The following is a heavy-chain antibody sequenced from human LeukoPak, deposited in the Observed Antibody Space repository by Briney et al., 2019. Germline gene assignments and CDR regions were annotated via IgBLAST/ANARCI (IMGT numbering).Heavy chain of an antibody. CDR2: IYPGDSDT. Sequence: GESLKISCKDSGYSFTSYWIAWVRQMPGKGLERMGIIYPGDSDTRYSPSFQGQDTISADKSISTAYLQWSSLKASDTAMYYCARLISRQNDAFDIWGQGTMVTVSS. CDR1: GYSFTSYW. V-gene: IGHV5-51*01. D-gene: IGHD3-16*02. CDR3: ARLISRQNDAFDI. J-gene: IGHJ3*02.